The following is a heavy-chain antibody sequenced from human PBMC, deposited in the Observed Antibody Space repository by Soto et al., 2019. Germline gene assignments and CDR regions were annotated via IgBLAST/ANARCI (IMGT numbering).Heavy chain of an antibody. Sequence: EVQLVESGGGLVQPGGSLRLSCATFGFTFSSYWMHWVRQAPGKGLVWVSRINSDGSSTTYADSVKGRFTISRDNAKNTLYLQMNSLRAEDTAVYYCSSGHCTNGVCRGYYFDYWGQGTLVTVSS. CDR3: SSGHCTNGVCRGYYFDY. CDR1: GFTFSSYW. CDR2: INSDGSST. J-gene: IGHJ4*02. D-gene: IGHD2-8*01. V-gene: IGHV3-74*01.